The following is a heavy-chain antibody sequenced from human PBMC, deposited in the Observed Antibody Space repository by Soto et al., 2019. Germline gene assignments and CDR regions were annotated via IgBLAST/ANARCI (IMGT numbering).Heavy chain of an antibody. CDR3: AKDRHPDGIWTFDS. V-gene: IGHV3-23*01. Sequence: GGSLRLSCAASGFTFSSYAMSWVRQAPGKGLEWVSAISGSGGSTYYADTVKGRFTISRDNSKNTMYLQMNSPRAEETVIYYCAKDRHPDGIWTFDSWVRGNLITVSS. CDR2: ISGSGGST. D-gene: IGHD3-3*01. J-gene: IGHJ4*02. CDR1: GFTFSSYA.